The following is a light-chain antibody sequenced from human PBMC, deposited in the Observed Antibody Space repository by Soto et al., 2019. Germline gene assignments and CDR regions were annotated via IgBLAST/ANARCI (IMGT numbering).Light chain of an antibody. V-gene: IGKV1-5*03. CDR2: KAS. CDR3: QQYNSYSPLP. Sequence: DIPMTQSPSTLSASVGDRVTITCRASQSISSWLAWYQQKPGKAPKLLIYKASSLDSGVPSRFSGSGSGTEFTLTISSLQPDDFATYYCQQYNSYSPLPFGPGTKVDIK. J-gene: IGKJ3*01. CDR1: QSISSW.